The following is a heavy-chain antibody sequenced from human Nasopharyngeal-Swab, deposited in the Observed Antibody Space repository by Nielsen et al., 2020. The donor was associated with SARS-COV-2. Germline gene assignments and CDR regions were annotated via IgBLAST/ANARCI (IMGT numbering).Heavy chain of an antibody. CDR2: IKQDGSEK. J-gene: IGHJ6*03. V-gene: IGHV3-7*01. Sequence: GESLKISCAASGFTFSSYWMSGVRQARGKVVGWVGNIKQDGSEKYYVDSVKGRFTISRDNAKNSLYLQMNSLRAEDTAVYYCARGDIVVVPAAILYYYYYMDVWGKGTTVTVSS. CDR3: ARGDIVVVPAAILYYYYYMDV. D-gene: IGHD2-2*02. CDR1: GFTFSSYW.